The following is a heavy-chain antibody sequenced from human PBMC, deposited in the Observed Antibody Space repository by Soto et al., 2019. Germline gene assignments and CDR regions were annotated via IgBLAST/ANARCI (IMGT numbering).Heavy chain of an antibody. J-gene: IGHJ5*02. CDR3: KGDTSGPRDS. V-gene: IGHV3-74*01. D-gene: IGHD2-2*02. CDR2: INPDGSST. CDR1: GFTFSNYW. Sequence: GGSLRLSCAASGFTFSNYWMHWFRQAPGKGLLWVSRINPDGSSTSYADSVKDRFTISRDNAENTLFLQMNILRAEDTALYYCKGDTSGPRDSWGRGPLVTVSA.